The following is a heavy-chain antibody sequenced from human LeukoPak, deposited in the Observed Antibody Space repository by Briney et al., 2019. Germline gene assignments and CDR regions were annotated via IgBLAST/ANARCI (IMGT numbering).Heavy chain of an antibody. CDR1: GGSISSYY. Sequence: ETSETLSLTCTVSGGSISSYYWSWIRQPPGKGLEWIGYVYYSGSTNYNPSLKSRVTISVDTSKNQFSLKLSSVTAADTAVYYCARLTVYSPGYFDYWGQGTLVTVSS. J-gene: IGHJ4*02. CDR3: ARLTVYSPGYFDY. CDR2: VYYSGST. V-gene: IGHV4-59*08. D-gene: IGHD6-13*01.